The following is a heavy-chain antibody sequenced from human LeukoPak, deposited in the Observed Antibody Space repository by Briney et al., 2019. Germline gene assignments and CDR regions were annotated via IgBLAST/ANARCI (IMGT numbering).Heavy chain of an antibody. D-gene: IGHD1-7*01. CDR1: GYTFTSYA. Sequence: GASVKVSCKASGYTFTSYAINWVRQAPGQGLEWMGWINTNTGNPTFAQGFTGRLVLSLDTSVSTAYLQISSLKTEDTAVYYCARDRTLFDYWGQGTLVTVSS. V-gene: IGHV7-4-1*02. CDR2: INTNTGNP. CDR3: ARDRTLFDY. J-gene: IGHJ4*02.